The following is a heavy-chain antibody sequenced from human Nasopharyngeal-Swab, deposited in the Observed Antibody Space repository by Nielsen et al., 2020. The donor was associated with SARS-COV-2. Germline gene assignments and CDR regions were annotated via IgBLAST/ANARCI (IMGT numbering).Heavy chain of an antibody. J-gene: IGHJ4*02. D-gene: IGHD2-15*01. CDR1: GYSFTNYG. Sequence: GESLKISCKASGYSFTNYGIGWVRQPPGKGLEWMGLIYPGDTSIRYNPSFQGQVSISVDKSISTTYLQWSNLKGSDAATYYCARRGDCNGNTCYSDYWGQGTLVTVSS. CDR2: IYPGDTSI. CDR3: ARRGDCNGNTCYSDY. V-gene: IGHV5-51*01.